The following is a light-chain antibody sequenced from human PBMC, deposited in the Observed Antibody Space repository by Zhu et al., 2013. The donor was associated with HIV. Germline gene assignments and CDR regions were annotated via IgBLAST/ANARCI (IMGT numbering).Light chain of an antibody. J-gene: IGLJ1*01. CDR1: GSELGSFNL. CDR2: EVN. CDR3: CSFAGSTTIRI. V-gene: IGLV2-23*01. Sequence: QSALTQPASVSGSPGQTITISCTGSGSELGSFNLVSWFRQHPGKAPKLVIYEVNKRPSGVSNRFSGSKSGNTASLTISGLRAEDEADYYCCSFAGSTTIRIFGTGTRVTVL.